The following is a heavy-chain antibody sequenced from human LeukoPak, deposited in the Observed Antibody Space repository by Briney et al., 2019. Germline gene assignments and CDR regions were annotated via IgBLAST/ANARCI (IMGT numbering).Heavy chain of an antibody. V-gene: IGHV3-7*05. J-gene: IGHJ6*02. Sequence: GGSLRLSCAASGFIFSSYWMNWVRQAPGKGLEWVANIKEDGSAKYYVDSVKGRLTISRDNAKNSLYLQMNSLRAEDTAVYYCVMDMDVWGQGTTVTVSS. CDR1: GFIFSSYW. CDR3: VMDMDV. CDR2: IKEDGSAK.